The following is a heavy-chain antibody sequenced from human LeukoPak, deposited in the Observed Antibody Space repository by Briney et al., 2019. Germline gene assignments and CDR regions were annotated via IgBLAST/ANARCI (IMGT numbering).Heavy chain of an antibody. CDR1: GGSFSGYY. V-gene: IGHV4-34*01. Sequence: SETLSLTCAVYGGSFSGYYWSWIRQPPGKGLEWIGEINHSGSTNYNPSLKSRVTISVDTSKNQFSLRLSSVTAADTAVYYCARDGIVSLDVWGQGTTVAVSS. CDR3: ARDGIVSLDV. D-gene: IGHD2-15*01. J-gene: IGHJ6*02. CDR2: INHSGST.